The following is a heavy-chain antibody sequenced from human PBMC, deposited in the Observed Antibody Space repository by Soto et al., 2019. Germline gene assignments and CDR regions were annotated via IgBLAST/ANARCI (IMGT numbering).Heavy chain of an antibody. CDR1: GFTFSSYG. Sequence: GGSLRLSCAASGFTFSSYGMHWVRQAPGKGLEWVAVISYDGSNKYYADSVKGRFTISRDNSKNTLYLQMNSLRAEDTAVYYCAKNLIFGVVIEAIDYWGQGTLVTVSS. CDR3: AKNLIFGVVIEAIDY. J-gene: IGHJ4*02. D-gene: IGHD3-3*01. CDR2: ISYDGSNK. V-gene: IGHV3-30*18.